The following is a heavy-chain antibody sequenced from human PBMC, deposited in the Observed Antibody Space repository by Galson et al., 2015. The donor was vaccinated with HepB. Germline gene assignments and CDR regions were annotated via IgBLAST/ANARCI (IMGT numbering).Heavy chain of an antibody. J-gene: IGHJ6*03. CDR3: AREGFTIFGPYYMDV. CDR2: ISAYNGNT. CDR1: GGTFSSYA. D-gene: IGHD3-3*01. Sequence: SVKVSCKASGGTFSSYAISWVRQAPGQGLEWMGWISAYNGNTNYAQKLQGRVTMTTDTSTSTAYMELRSLRSDDTAVYYCAREGFTIFGPYYMDVWGKGTTVTVSS. V-gene: IGHV1-18*01.